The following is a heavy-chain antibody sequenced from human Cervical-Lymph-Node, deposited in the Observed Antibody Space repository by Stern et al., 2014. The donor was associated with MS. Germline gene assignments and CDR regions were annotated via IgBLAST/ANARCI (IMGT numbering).Heavy chain of an antibody. J-gene: IGHJ6*02. CDR1: GVSLSTSGMC. CDR3: ARITGTLSDGMDV. Sequence: QVTLKESGPALVKPTQTLTLTCTFSGVSLSTSGMCVSWIRQPPGKALEWLALIDCDDDKYYSTSLKTRLTISKDTSKIQVVLTMSNMDPVDTATYYCARITGTLSDGMDVWGQGTTVTVSS. CDR2: IDCDDDK. D-gene: IGHD1-1*01. V-gene: IGHV2-70*01.